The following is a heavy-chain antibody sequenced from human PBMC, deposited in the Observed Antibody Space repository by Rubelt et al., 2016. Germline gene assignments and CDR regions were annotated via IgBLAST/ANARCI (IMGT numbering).Heavy chain of an antibody. V-gene: IGHV1-2*06. CDR1: GYTLSTYY. J-gene: IGHJ4*02. Sequence: QVQLVQSGAEVKKPGASVKLSCKASGYTLSTYYMNWVRQAPGQGLEWMGRINPTSGAANNAQTFQGRGTMTRDTLLTTAYLGRSSLRSGDTAVDYCARDLTTVTTAVYWGQGTLVTVSS. CDR2: INPTSGAA. CDR3: ARDLTTVTTAVY. D-gene: IGHD4-17*01.